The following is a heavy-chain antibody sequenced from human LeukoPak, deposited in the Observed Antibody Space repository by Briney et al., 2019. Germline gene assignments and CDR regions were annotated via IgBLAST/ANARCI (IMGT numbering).Heavy chain of an antibody. CDR2: IWYDGSNK. V-gene: IGHV3-33*01. CDR3: ARASQPYYDFWSGYYDY. J-gene: IGHJ4*02. Sequence: GGSLRLSCAASGFTFSSCGMHWVRQAPGKGLEWVAVIWYDGSNKYYADSVKGRFTISRDNSKNTLYLQMNSLRAEDTAVYYCARASQPYYDFWSGYYDYWGQGTLVTVSS. CDR1: GFTFSSCG. D-gene: IGHD3-3*01.